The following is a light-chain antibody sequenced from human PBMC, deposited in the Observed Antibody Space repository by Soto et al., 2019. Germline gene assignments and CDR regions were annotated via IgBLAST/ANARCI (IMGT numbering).Light chain of an antibody. V-gene: IGKV3-11*01. Sequence: EIVLTQSPATLSSPPGATPTLSCRASPSVANFVAWYQQKPGQAPRLLIYGAFNRATGIPARFSGTKSGTDFTLTIRSLEPEDAAVYYCQQYGSSPITFGQGTRLEIK. CDR2: GAF. CDR3: QQYGSSPIT. CDR1: PSVANF. J-gene: IGKJ5*01.